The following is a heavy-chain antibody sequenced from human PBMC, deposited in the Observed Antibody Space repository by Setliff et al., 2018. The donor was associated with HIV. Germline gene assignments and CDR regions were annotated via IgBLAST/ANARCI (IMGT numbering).Heavy chain of an antibody. CDR1: GGSISSYY. Sequence: SETLSLTCTVSGGSISSYYWSWIRQPPGEGLKWIGYIFYSGCTNYNPSLKSRVTISLDTSKNQFSLKLTSVTAADTAVYYCASAGSGTRAPPRYWGQGTLVTVSS. D-gene: IGHD1-1*01. V-gene: IGHV4-59*01. CDR3: ASAGSGTRAPPRY. J-gene: IGHJ4*02. CDR2: IFYSGCT.